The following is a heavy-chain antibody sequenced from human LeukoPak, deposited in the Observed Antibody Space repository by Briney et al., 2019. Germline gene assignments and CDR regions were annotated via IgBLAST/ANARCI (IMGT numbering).Heavy chain of an antibody. CDR2: IHYSGST. J-gene: IGHJ4*02. CDR3: ARGDMKWESYFDY. Sequence: PSETLSLTCTVSGGSISRSRFYWGWIRQPPGKGLEWIGSIHYSGSTYYNPSLKSRVTISVDTSKNQFSLKLSSVTAADTAVYYCARGDMKWESYFDYWGQGTLVTVSS. CDR1: GGSISRSRFY. D-gene: IGHD1-26*01. V-gene: IGHV4-39*01.